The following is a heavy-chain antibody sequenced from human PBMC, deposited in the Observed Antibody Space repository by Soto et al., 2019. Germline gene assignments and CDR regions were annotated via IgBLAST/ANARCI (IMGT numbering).Heavy chain of an antibody. Sequence: EVLLLESGGGLVPPGGSLRLSCAASGFTFSSYAMSWVRQAPGEGLEWLAGITFRGDNTYYADSVKGRFTLSRDNSRNRLDLQMNSLKVEDTALYYCAKLGTMGVFDDWGQGTLLTVSS. D-gene: IGHD1-1*01. V-gene: IGHV3-23*01. J-gene: IGHJ4*02. CDR2: ITFRGDNT. CDR1: GFTFSSYA. CDR3: AKLGTMGVFDD.